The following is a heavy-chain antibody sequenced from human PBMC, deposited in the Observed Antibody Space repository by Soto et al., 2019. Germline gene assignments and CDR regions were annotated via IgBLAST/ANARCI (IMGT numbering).Heavy chain of an antibody. J-gene: IGHJ4*02. CDR1: GLSFSDYW. CDR3: GRVDWNAGAD. D-gene: IGHD1-1*01. CDR2: IRSGGDT. V-gene: IGHV3-74*01. Sequence: EVRLAESGGGLVQPGGSLRLSCVASGLSFSDYWIHWVRQAPGKGLIWVSGIRSGGDTDYADSVKGRVTISRDNAKNTVYRQMNSLRADATAVYYWGRVDWNAGADWGQGTLVTVSS.